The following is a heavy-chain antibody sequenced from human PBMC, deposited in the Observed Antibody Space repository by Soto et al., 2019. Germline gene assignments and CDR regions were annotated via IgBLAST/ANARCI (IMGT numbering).Heavy chain of an antibody. CDR3: ARRSSSFGVLVEGDFDC. V-gene: IGHV3-21*01. Sequence: EVQLVESGGGLVKPGGSLRLSCAASGFTFSSYSMNWVRQAPGKGLEWVSSISSSSSYIYYADSVKGRVTISRDNAKNSLYLQMNSLRAEDTAVYYCARRSSSFGVLVEGDFDCGGQGTLVTVSS. J-gene: IGHJ4*02. CDR1: GFTFSSYS. D-gene: IGHD6-13*01. CDR2: ISSSSSYI.